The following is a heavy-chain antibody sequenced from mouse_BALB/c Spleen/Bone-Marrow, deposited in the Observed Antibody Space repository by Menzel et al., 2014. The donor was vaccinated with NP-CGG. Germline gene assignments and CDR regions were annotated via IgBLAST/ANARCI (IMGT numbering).Heavy chain of an antibody. V-gene: IGHV14-3*02. D-gene: IGHD1-1*01. Sequence: VQLQQSGAELVKPGASVKLSCTASGFNIKDTYMHWVKQRPEQGLEWIGRIDPANGNTKYDPKFQGKATITADTSSNTAYLQLSSLTSEDTAVYYCARYYYGFYFDYWGQGTALTVSS. CDR3: ARYYYGFYFDY. CDR1: GFNIKDTY. CDR2: IDPANGNT. J-gene: IGHJ2*01.